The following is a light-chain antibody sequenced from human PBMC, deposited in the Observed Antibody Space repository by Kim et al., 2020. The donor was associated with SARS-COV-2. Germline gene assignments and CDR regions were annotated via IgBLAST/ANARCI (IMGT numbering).Light chain of an antibody. CDR2: GAS. J-gene: IGKJ3*01. CDR3: QQYGSSPFT. CDR1: QSVSRSY. Sequence: SPGESATLSCRASQSVSRSYLAWYQQNPGQAPRLLIYGASTRASGIPDKFSGSGSGTDFTLTISRLEPEDFAVYYCQQYGSSPFTFGPGTKVDIK. V-gene: IGKV3-20*01.